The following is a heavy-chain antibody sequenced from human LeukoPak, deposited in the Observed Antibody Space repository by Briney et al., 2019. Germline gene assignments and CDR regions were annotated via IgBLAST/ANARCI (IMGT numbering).Heavy chain of an antibody. CDR2: FDPEDGET. Sequence: ASVTVSCKVSGYTLTELSMHWVRQAPGKGLEWMGGFDPEDGETIYAQKFQGRVTMTEDTSTDTAYMELSSLRSEDTAVYYCATDPGNYQSGYYYYGMDVWGQGTTVTVSS. J-gene: IGHJ6*02. D-gene: IGHD1-14*01. CDR1: GYTLTELS. CDR3: ATDPGNYQSGYYYYGMDV. V-gene: IGHV1-24*01.